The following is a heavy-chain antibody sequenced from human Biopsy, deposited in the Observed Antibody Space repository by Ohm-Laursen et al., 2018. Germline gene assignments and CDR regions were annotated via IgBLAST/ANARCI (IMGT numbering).Heavy chain of an antibody. CDR1: EGTFSNYG. Sequence: SSVKVSCKVPEGTFSNYGVNWVRQAPGQGLEWLGGNIPILGTGNYAQKFQDRVTVAADTSTSTATMELRSLRSDDTAVYYCATKLTGYFHHWGQGTLVSVSS. V-gene: IGHV1-69*06. CDR3: ATKLTGYFHH. CDR2: NIPILGTG. D-gene: IGHD3-9*01. J-gene: IGHJ1*01.